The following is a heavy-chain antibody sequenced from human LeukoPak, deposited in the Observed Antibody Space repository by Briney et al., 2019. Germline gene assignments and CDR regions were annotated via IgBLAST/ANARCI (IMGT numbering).Heavy chain of an antibody. J-gene: IGHJ4*02. D-gene: IGHD3-22*01. Sequence: GGSLRLSCAASGFTFSSYWMSWVRQAPGKGLEWVANIKQDGSEKYYVDSVEGRFTISRDNAKNSLYLQMSSLRAEDTAVYYCARDQVEYYYDSSGYYYDDYWGQGTLVTVSS. CDR2: IKQDGSEK. CDR3: ARDQVEYYYDSSGYYYDDY. CDR1: GFTFSSYW. V-gene: IGHV3-7*01.